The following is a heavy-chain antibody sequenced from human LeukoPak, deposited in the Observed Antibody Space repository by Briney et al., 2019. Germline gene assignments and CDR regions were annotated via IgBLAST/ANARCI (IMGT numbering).Heavy chain of an antibody. CDR1: GGTFSSYA. J-gene: IGHJ4*02. Sequence: GAPVKVSCKASGGTFSSYAISWVRQAPGQGLQWMGRIIPILGIANYAQKFQGRVTITADKSTSTAYMELSSLRSEDTAVYYCARAPMQGSSGYQRYFDYWGQGTLVTVSS. D-gene: IGHD3-22*01. V-gene: IGHV1-69*04. CDR2: IIPILGIA. CDR3: ARAPMQGSSGYQRYFDY.